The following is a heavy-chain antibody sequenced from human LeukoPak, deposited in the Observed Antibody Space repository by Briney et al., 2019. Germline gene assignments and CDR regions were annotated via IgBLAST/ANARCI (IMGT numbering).Heavy chain of an antibody. Sequence: MSGGSLRLSCAASGFTFSNAWMSWVRQAPGKGLEWVGRIKSKTDGGTTDYAAPVKGRFTISRDDSKNTLYLQMNSLKTEDTAVYYCTTLRGGVVVPAAMYYFDYWGQGTLVTVSS. V-gene: IGHV3-15*01. CDR2: IKSKTDGGTT. CDR3: TTLRGGVVVPAAMYYFDY. D-gene: IGHD2-2*01. CDR1: GFTFSNAW. J-gene: IGHJ4*02.